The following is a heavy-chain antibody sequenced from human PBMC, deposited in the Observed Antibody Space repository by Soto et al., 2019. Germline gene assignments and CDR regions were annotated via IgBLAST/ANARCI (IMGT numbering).Heavy chain of an antibody. CDR1: GYTFTSYG. CDR2: ISAYNGNT. J-gene: IGHJ6*02. D-gene: IGHD5-18*01. V-gene: IGHV1-18*01. Sequence: QVQLVQSGAEVKKPGASVKVSCKASGYTFTSYGISWVRQAPGQGLDGMGWISAYNGNTNYAQKLQGRVTMTTDTSTSTAYMELRSLRSDDTAVYYCARTGYSYGYGYYYGMDVWGQGTTVTVSS. CDR3: ARTGYSYGYGYYYGMDV.